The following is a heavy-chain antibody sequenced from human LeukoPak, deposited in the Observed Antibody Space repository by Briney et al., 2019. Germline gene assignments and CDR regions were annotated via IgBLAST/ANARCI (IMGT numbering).Heavy chain of an antibody. D-gene: IGHD6-19*01. J-gene: IGHJ4*02. CDR1: GGSFSGYY. CDR2: INHSGST. CDR3: ARQIKYSSGWYF. V-gene: IGHV4-34*01. Sequence: PSETLSLTCAVYGGSFSGYYWSWIRQPPGKGLEWIGEINHSGSTYYNPSLKSRVTISVDTSKNQFSLKLSSVTAADTAVYYCARQIKYSSGWYFGGQGTLVTVSS.